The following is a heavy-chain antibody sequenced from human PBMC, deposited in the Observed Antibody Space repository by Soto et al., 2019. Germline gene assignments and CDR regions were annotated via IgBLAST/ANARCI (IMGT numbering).Heavy chain of an antibody. CDR3: ATSIAVAAFDI. CDR2: IKQDGSEK. D-gene: IGHD6-19*01. Sequence: GGFLRLSCAASGFTFSSYWMSWVRQAPGKGLEWVANIKQDGSEKYYVDSVKGRFTISRDNAKNSLYLQMNSLRAEDTAVYYCATSIAVAAFDIWGQGTMVTVSS. J-gene: IGHJ3*02. CDR1: GFTFSSYW. V-gene: IGHV3-7*01.